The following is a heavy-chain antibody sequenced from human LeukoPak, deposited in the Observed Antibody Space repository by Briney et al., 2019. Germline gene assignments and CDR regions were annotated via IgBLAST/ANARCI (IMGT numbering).Heavy chain of an antibody. CDR3: ARDYGSGSYDNGFDY. J-gene: IGHJ4*02. V-gene: IGHV2-70*11. CDR2: IDWDDDK. CDR1: GFSLSTSGMC. D-gene: IGHD3-10*01. Sequence: SGPTLVNPTQTLTLTCTFSGFSLSTSGMCVSWIRQPPGKALEWLARIDWDDDKYYSTSLKTRLTISKDTSKNQVVLTMTNMDPVDTATYYCARDYGSGSYDNGFDYWGQGTLVTVSS.